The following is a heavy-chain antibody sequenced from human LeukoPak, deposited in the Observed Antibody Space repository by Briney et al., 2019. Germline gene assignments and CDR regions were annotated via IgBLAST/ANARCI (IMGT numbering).Heavy chain of an antibody. CDR2: ISGSGGST. J-gene: IGHJ3*02. D-gene: IGHD3-10*01. CDR3: VKDGYGSGSYYPYAFDI. Sequence: GGSLRLSCAGSGFTFNNYAMSWVRQAPGKGLEWVSAISGSGGSTYYADSVKGRFTISRDNSKNTLDLQVNSLRAEDTAIYYCVKDGYGSGSYYPYAFDIWGQGTMVTLSS. V-gene: IGHV3-23*01. CDR1: GFTFNNYA.